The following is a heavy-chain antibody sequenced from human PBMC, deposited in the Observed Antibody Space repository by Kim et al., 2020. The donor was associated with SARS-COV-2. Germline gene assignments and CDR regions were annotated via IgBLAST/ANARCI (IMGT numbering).Heavy chain of an antibody. CDR2: INTNTGNP. J-gene: IGHJ5*02. CDR3: AREGIVVVPAAIDWFDP. CDR1: GYTFTSYA. D-gene: IGHD2-2*01. Sequence: ASVKVSCKASGYTFTSYAMNWVRQAPGQGLEWMGWINTNTGNPTYAQGFTGRFVFSLDTSVSTAYLQISSLKAEDTAVYYCAREGIVVVPAAIDWFDPWGQGTLVTVSS. V-gene: IGHV7-4-1*02.